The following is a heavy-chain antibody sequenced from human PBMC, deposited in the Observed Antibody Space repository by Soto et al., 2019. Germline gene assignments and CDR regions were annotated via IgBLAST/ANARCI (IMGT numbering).Heavy chain of an antibody. CDR2: IYYSGST. D-gene: IGHD3-10*01. V-gene: IGHV4-59*08. CDR1: GGSISSYY. Sequence: SETLSLTCTVSGGSISSYYWSWFRSPQGKGLEWIGYIYYSGSTNYNPSLKSRVTISVDASKNQFSLKLSSVTAADTAVYYCARAAMVRGVITIGEFDYWGQGTLVTVSS. CDR3: ARAAMVRGVITIGEFDY. J-gene: IGHJ4*02.